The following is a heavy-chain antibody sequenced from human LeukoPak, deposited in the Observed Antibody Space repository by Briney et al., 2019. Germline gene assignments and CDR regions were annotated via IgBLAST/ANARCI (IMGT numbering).Heavy chain of an antibody. CDR1: GYTFTRYG. Sequence: GASVKVSCKASGYTFTRYGMSWVRQAPGQGLEWMGWINTNTGNPTYVQGFTGRFVFSLDTSVTTAYLQISSLKAEDTAVYYCARDPGGKIFGVVYNWFDPWGQGTLVTVSS. CDR2: INTNTGNP. J-gene: IGHJ5*02. V-gene: IGHV7-4-1*02. CDR3: ARDPGGKIFGVVYNWFDP. D-gene: IGHD3-3*01.